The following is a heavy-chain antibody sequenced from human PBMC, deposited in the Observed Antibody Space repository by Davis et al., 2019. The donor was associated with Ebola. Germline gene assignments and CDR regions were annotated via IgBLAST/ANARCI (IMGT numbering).Heavy chain of an antibody. CDR2: ISSTSRTK. D-gene: IGHD1/OR15-1a*01. J-gene: IGHJ4*02. Sequence: PGGSLRLSCAASGIIFSSYSMDWVRQAPGKGLEWVSYISSTSRTKYYADSVKGRFTISRDNAKNSLYLHMTSLRTEDTAVDYCVTENWYRFESWGQGTLVTVSS. CDR1: GIIFSSYS. CDR3: VTENWYRFES. V-gene: IGHV3-48*01.